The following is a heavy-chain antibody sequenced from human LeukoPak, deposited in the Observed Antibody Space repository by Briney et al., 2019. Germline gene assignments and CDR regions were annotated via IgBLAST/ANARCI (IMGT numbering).Heavy chain of an antibody. D-gene: IGHD6-13*01. Sequence: SETLSLTCTVSGGSICSYYWSWIRQPPGKGLEWIGYIYYSGSTNYNPSLKSRVTISVDTSKNQFSLKLSSVTAADTAVYYCARDGMYSSSWYYGMDVWGQGTTVTVSS. CDR1: GGSICSYY. CDR3: ARDGMYSSSWYYGMDV. CDR2: IYYSGST. J-gene: IGHJ6*02. V-gene: IGHV4-59*01.